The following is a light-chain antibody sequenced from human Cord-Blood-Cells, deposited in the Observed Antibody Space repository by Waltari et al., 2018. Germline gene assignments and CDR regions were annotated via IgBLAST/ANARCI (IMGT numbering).Light chain of an antibody. CDR1: SSDVGGYNY. CDR3: SSYTSSRV. Sequence: QSALTQPASVSGSPGQSITISCTGTSSDVGGYNYVSCYQQHPGTAPKLMIYDVSNRPSGVSNRFSGSKSGNTASLTISGLQAEDEADYYCSSYTSSRVFGGGTKLTVL. V-gene: IGLV2-14*01. CDR2: DVS. J-gene: IGLJ3*02.